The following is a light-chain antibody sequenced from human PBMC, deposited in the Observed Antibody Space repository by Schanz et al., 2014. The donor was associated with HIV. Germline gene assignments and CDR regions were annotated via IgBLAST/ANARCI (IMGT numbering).Light chain of an antibody. CDR1: QSVSSSY. CDR2: GAS. J-gene: IGKJ1*01. CDR3: QQSYGTPPEWT. Sequence: EIVLTQSPGTLSLSPGERATLSCRASQSVSSSYLAWYQQKPGQAPRLLIYGASSRATGIPARFSGSGSGTDFTLIISSLEPEDFATYYCQQSYGTPPEWTFGQGTKVEIK. V-gene: IGKV3-20*01.